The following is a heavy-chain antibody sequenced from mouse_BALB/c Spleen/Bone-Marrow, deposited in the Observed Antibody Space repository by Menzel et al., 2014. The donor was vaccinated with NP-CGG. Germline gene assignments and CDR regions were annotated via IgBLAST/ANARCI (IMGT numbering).Heavy chain of an antibody. CDR3: ARDVGYGNYFVY. CDR2: SRNRAKYYTT. J-gene: IGHJ3*01. V-gene: IGHV7-1*02. CDR1: GFTFSDFY. D-gene: IGHD2-10*02. Sequence: EVQRVESGGGLVQPGGSLILSCATSGFTFSDFYMEWVRQPPGKRLEWIATSRNRAKYYTTEYSASVKGRFIVSRDTSQSVLYLQMNALRAEDTAIYYCARDVGYGNYFVYWGQGTLVTVSA.